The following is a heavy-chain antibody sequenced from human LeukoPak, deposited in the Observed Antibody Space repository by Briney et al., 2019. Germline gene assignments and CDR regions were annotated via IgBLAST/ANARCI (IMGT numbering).Heavy chain of an antibody. D-gene: IGHD1-26*01. V-gene: IGHV3-48*02. CDR1: GFTFSSYS. J-gene: IGHJ6*02. Sequence: GGSLRLSCGSSGFTFSSYSMNWVRQAPGQGQKWESYISSSSSIMYYADSVRGRFTISRDNAKKSLYLQMNSLRDEDTAVYYCARDPVGAIGYGMDVWGQGTTVTVSS. CDR3: ARDPVGAIGYGMDV. CDR2: ISSSSSIM.